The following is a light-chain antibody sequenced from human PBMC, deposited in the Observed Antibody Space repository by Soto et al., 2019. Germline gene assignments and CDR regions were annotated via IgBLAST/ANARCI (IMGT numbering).Light chain of an antibody. J-gene: IGKJ1*01. CDR2: RAS. V-gene: IGKV3-20*01. CDR1: QSVSSSY. CDR3: QQCASSAIT. Sequence: EIVLTQSPGTLPLSPGERATLSCRASQSVSSSYLAWYQQKPGQPPRLLIYRASSRATGIPDRFSGSGSGTDFTLTISRLEPEDFAVYFCQQCASSAITFGQGTKVDIK.